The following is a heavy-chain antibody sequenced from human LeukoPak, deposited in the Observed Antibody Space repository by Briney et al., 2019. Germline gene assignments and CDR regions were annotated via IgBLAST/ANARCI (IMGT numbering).Heavy chain of an antibody. D-gene: IGHD4-17*01. CDR2: IYSSGST. V-gene: IGHV4-59*01. CDR3: ARGGEAGLAD. CDR1: GASMSNYY. J-gene: IGHJ4*02. Sequence: SETLSLTCTVSGASMSNYYWTWIRQPPGKGLEWIGYIYSSGSTNSNPSLKSRVTISVDTSKNQFSLNLSSVTAADTAVYYCARGGEAGLADWGQGTLVTVSS.